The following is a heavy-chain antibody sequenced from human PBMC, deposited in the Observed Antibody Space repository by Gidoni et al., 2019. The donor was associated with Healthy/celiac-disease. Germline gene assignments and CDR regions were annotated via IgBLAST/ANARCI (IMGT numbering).Heavy chain of an antibody. CDR1: GLTFDAYA. D-gene: IGHD1-26*01. J-gene: IGHJ6*02. Sequence: EVQLVESGGGLVQPGRSLRLSSAASGLTFDAYAMHWVRQAPGKGLEWVSGMMLNSGSIGYADSVKGRFTTSRDNAKNSLYLQMNRLRAEDTAFYYCAKGPKWELPDMYGMDVWGQGTTVTVSS. CDR3: AKGPKWELPDMYGMDV. CDR2: MMLNSGSI. V-gene: IGHV3-9*01.